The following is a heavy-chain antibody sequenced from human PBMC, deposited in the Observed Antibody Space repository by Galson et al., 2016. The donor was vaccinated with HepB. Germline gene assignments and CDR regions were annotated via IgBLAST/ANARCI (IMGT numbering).Heavy chain of an antibody. D-gene: IGHD6-19*01. CDR3: ARAAGYSSGWYSD. V-gene: IGHV6-1*01. Sequence: CAISGDSVSSNSAAWNWVRQSPSKGLEWLGRTYYRSQWYNDYAVSVKSRITINPDTSKNQFSLQLNSVTPEDTAVYYSARAAGYSSGWYSDCGQGTLVTVSS. CDR2: TYYRSQWYN. J-gene: IGHJ4*02. CDR1: GDSVSSNSAA.